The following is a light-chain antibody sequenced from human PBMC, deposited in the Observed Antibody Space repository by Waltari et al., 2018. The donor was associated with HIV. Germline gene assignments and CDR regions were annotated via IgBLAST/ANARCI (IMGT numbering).Light chain of an antibody. Sequence: QSPLYQPASVSGSPGQSITIPCSGFSHQLDFYNLVSWYQLRPGKAPQLIIFGVTRRPSGISSRFSGSTSGGTASLTISDLQIEDEADYFCSSFAGTGTPMFGGGTKLTVL. CDR3: SSFAGTGTPM. V-gene: IGLV2-14*01. J-gene: IGLJ3*02. CDR1: SHQLDFYNL. CDR2: GVT.